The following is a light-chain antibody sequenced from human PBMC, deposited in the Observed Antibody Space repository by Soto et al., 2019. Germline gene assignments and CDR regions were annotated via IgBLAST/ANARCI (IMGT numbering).Light chain of an antibody. V-gene: IGKV3-11*01. CDR1: QSVSSN. Sequence: IVMPQFPATLSVAPGERATLSCRASQSVSSNLAWYQQKPGQAPRLLIYDASNRATGIPARFSGSGSGTDFTLTISSLEPEDFAVYYCQQRSNWPSTFGQGTKVDIK. J-gene: IGKJ1*01. CDR2: DAS. CDR3: QQRSNWPST.